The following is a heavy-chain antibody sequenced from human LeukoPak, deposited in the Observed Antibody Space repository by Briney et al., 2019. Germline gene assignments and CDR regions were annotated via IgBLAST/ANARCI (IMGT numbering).Heavy chain of an antibody. D-gene: IGHD3-3*01. V-gene: IGHV4-34*01. CDR3: ARGFPTTFGVVIIGPGGYFDY. Sequence: SETLCLTCAVYGGSFSGYYWSWVRQPPGKGLEWIGEINHSGSTNYNPSLKSRVTISVDTSKNQFSLKLSSVTAADTAVYYWARGFPTTFGVVIIGPGGYFDYWGQGTLVTVSS. CDR2: INHSGST. CDR1: GGSFSGYY. J-gene: IGHJ4*02.